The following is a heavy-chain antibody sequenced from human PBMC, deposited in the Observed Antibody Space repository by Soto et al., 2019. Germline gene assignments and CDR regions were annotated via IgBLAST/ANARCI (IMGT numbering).Heavy chain of an antibody. D-gene: IGHD3-10*01. Sequence: ASVKVSCKASGYTFTSYYMHWVRQAPGQGLEWMGIINPSGGSTSYAQKFQGRVTMTRDTSTSTVYMELSSLRSEDTAVYYCARGSSMVGGVLMIVPYSLAVWGQGTTVTVSS. CDR3: ARGSSMVGGVLMIVPYSLAV. CDR1: GYTFTSYY. J-gene: IGHJ6*02. CDR2: INPSGGST. V-gene: IGHV1-46*01.